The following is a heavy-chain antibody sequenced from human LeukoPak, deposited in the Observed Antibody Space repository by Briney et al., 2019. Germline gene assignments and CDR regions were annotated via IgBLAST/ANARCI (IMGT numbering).Heavy chain of an antibody. CDR1: GFTLSSYA. J-gene: IGHJ5*02. CDR3: AKESANWGYNWFDP. V-gene: IGHV3-23*01. CDR2: ISAGGGST. D-gene: IGHD7-27*01. Sequence: PGGSLRLSCAASGFTLSSYAMSWVRQAPGKGLEWVSAISAGGGSTYYGDSAKGRFTISRDNSKNTLYLQMNSLRAEDTAIYYCAKESANWGYNWFDPWGQGTLVTVSS.